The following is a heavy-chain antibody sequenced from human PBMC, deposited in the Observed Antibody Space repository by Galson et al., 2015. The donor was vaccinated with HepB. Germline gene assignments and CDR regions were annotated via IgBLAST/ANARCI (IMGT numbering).Heavy chain of an antibody. J-gene: IGHJ4*02. CDR3: AKDGIMVANNPYHFHY. D-gene: IGHD2-15*01. V-gene: IGHV3-23*01. CDR2: LTSSGGNR. CDR1: GFSFTRYA. Sequence: SLRLSCAASGFSFTRYAMTWVRQAPGKGLEWVSSLTSSGGNRYYTDSGKGRFTVPRDNSKNTLLLQLNSLRAEDTAMYFCAKDGIMVANNPYHFHYWGQGTLVTVSS.